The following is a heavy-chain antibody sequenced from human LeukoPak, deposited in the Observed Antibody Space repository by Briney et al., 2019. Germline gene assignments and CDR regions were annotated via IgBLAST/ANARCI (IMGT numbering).Heavy chain of an antibody. D-gene: IGHD2-15*01. CDR1: GFTFSSYA. CDR3: ARVRYCSGGSCPTHFDY. Sequence: GGSLRLSCAASGFTFSSYAVTWIRQAPGKGLEWVSYISSSSSYTNYADSVKGRFTISRDNAKNSLYLQMNSLRAEDTAVYYCARVRYCSGGSCPTHFDYSGQGTLVTVSS. CDR2: ISSSSSYT. V-gene: IGHV3-11*06. J-gene: IGHJ4*02.